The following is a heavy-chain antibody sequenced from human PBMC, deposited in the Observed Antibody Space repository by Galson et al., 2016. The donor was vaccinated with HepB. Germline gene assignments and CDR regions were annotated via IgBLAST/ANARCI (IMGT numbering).Heavy chain of an antibody. CDR3: MRGGYLPRGWFDP. CDR1: GGSVSSSNYY. Sequence: SETLSLTCAVSGGSVSSSNYYWGWIRQPPGKGLEWIGSINYSGSTYYNPSLKSRVTISVEASKNQFSLKLNSVSAADTAVYYCMRGGYLPRGWFDPWGQGTPVTVSS. D-gene: IGHD2-15*01. V-gene: IGHV4-39*01. J-gene: IGHJ5*02. CDR2: INYSGST.